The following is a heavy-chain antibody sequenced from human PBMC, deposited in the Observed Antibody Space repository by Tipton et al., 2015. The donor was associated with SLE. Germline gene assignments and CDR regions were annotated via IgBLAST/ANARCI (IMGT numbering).Heavy chain of an antibody. Sequence: TLSLTCTIYRGSFNGYHWSWIRQPPGKGLEWIGEINYSGSTNYNPSLKSRVTISVDTSKNQLSLKLSSVTAADTAVYYCARHSNERGFSLDHWGLGTLVTVSS. CDR2: INYSGST. V-gene: IGHV4-34*01. CDR1: RGSFNGYH. CDR3: ARHSNERGFSLDH. D-gene: IGHD1-1*01. J-gene: IGHJ4*02.